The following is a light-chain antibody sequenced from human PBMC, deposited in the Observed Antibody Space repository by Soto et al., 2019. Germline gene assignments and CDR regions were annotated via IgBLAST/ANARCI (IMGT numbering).Light chain of an antibody. J-gene: IGKJ2*01. CDR2: DAS. V-gene: IGKV1-5*01. CDR1: KNLLTY. CDR3: QQYTSDLYT. Sequence: DLQLTQFPSTLSASVGGTVTITCRASKNLLTYLAWYQQKPGRAPKLLIHDASTLEDGVPSRFSGSGSGTEFSLTISSLQPEDFAMYHCQQYTSDLYTFGQGTKLQ.